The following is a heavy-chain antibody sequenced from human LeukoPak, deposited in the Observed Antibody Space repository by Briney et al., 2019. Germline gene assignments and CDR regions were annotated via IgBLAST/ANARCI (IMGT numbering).Heavy chain of an antibody. V-gene: IGHV1-18*01. J-gene: IGHJ4*02. CDR1: GYTFTSYG. CDR2: ISAYNGNT. Sequence: ASVNVSCKASGYTFTSYGISWVRQAPGQGLEWMGWISAYNGNTNYAQKLQGRVTMTTDTSTSTAYMELRSLRSDDTAVYYCARAVAGTLWGDYWGQGTLVTVSS. D-gene: IGHD6-19*01. CDR3: ARAVAGTLWGDY.